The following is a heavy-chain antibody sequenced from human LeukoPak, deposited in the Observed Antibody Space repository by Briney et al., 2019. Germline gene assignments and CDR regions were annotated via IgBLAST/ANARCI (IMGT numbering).Heavy chain of an antibody. Sequence: ASVKVSCKASGYIFTGYYMHWVRQAPGQGLEWMGWINPNSGGTNYAQKFQGRVTMTRDTSISTAYMELSRLRSDDTAVYYCASLYYDYVWGSYRPDAFDIWGQGTMVTVSS. CDR3: ASLYYDYVWGSYRPDAFDI. D-gene: IGHD3-16*02. J-gene: IGHJ3*02. CDR2: INPNSGGT. CDR1: GYIFTGYY. V-gene: IGHV1-2*02.